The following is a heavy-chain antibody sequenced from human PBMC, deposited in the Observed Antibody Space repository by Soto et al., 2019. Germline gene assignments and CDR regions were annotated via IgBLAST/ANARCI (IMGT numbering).Heavy chain of an antibody. CDR2: ISAHNGNT. CDR1: GYAFTTYG. V-gene: IGHV1-18*01. Sequence: QVHLVQSGAEVKKPGASVKVSCQASGYAFTTYGITWVRQAPGQGREWMGWISAHNGNTNYARKLQGRVTVTRDTSTSTAYMEMRSVRSDDTAVYYCARGRYGDYWGQGALVTVSS. CDR3: ARGRYGDY. J-gene: IGHJ4*02. D-gene: IGHD1-1*01.